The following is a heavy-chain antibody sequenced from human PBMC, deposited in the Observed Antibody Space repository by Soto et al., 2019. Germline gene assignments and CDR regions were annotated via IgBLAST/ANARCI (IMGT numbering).Heavy chain of an antibody. CDR1: GFTFSRYW. V-gene: IGHV3-7*01. Sequence: EVQLMESGGGLVQPSGSLRLCCAASGFTFSRYWMGWVRQAPGKGLEWVANMNQGGSEKYYVESVKGRFTISRDNAKNSLYLQMNSLRAEDTAVYFCASGREWHGFGVFDIWGQGTMVTVSS. D-gene: IGHD3-3*01. CDR2: MNQGGSEK. CDR3: ASGREWHGFGVFDI. J-gene: IGHJ3*02.